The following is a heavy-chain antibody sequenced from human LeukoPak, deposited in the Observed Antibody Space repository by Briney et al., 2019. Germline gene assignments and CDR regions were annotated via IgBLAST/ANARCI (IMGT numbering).Heavy chain of an antibody. J-gene: IGHJ4*02. CDR1: GGSVSSGSYY. V-gene: IGHV4-61*01. CDR3: ARAGTMMVGYFDY. CDR2: IYYSGST. D-gene: IGHD3-22*01. Sequence: KASETLSLTCTVSGGSVSSGSYYWSWIRQPPGKGLEWIGYIYYSGSTNYNPSLKSRVTISVDTSKNQFSLKLSSMTAADTAVYYCARAGTMMVGYFDYWGQGTLVTVPS.